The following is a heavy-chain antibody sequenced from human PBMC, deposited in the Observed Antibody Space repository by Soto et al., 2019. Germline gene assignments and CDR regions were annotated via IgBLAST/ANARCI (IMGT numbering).Heavy chain of an antibody. J-gene: IGHJ4*02. Sequence: QVQLVQSGAEVRKPESSVKVSCTASGGTFSRSAFNWVRQAPGQGLEWMGGIIPLFGTPNYAQKFQGRVTVTAEESTTTAYMELSSLRSEDTAVYYCARDHGIWGQGTLVTVSS. CDR3: ARDHGI. CDR1: GGTFSRSA. CDR2: IIPLFGTP. V-gene: IGHV1-69*12.